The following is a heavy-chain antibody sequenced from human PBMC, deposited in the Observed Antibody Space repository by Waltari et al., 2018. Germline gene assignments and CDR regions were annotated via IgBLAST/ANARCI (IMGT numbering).Heavy chain of an antibody. D-gene: IGHD6-19*01. Sequence: QVQLQQWGAGLLKPSETLSLTCAVYGGSFSGYYWSWIRQPPGKGLEWIGESNHSGSTNYNPSVKSRVTISVDTSKNQFSLKLSSVTAADTAVYYCARAEQWLVHGMDVWGQGTTVTVSS. J-gene: IGHJ6*02. CDR1: GGSFSGYY. CDR3: ARAEQWLVHGMDV. V-gene: IGHV4-34*01. CDR2: SNHSGST.